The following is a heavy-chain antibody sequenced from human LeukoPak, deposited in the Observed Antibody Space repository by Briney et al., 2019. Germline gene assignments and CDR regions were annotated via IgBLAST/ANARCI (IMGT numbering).Heavy chain of an antibody. V-gene: IGHV1-69*05. CDR1: GGTFSSYA. D-gene: IGHD3-9*01. CDR2: IIPIFGTA. J-gene: IGHJ6*03. Sequence: SVKVSCKASGGTFSSYAISWVRQAPGQGLEWVGRIIPIFGTANYAQKFQGRVTITTDESTSTAYMELSSLRSEDTAVYYCARSAPYDILKYYYMDVWGKGTTVTVSS. CDR3: ARSAPYDILKYYYMDV.